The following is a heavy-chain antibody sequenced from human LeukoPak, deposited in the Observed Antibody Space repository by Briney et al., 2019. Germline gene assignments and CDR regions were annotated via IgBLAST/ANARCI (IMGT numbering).Heavy chain of an antibody. D-gene: IGHD3-10*01. CDR2: INWNGGST. Sequence: PGGSLRLSCAASGFTFYDYGMTWVRQAPGKGLEWVSNINWNGGSTLYADSVKGRFTISRDNAKNSVYLEMNSLRAEDTALYYCARRITMIRGTNFDYWGQGTLVTVSS. CDR3: ARRITMIRGTNFDY. V-gene: IGHV3-20*04. J-gene: IGHJ4*02. CDR1: GFTFYDYG.